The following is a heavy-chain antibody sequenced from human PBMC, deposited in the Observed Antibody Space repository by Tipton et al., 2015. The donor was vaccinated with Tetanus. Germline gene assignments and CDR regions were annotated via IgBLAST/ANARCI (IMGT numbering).Heavy chain of an antibody. V-gene: IGHV1-18*01. CDR1: GYNFVNFG. CDR2: ISAYNGKT. Sequence: QLVQSGAEVKEPGASVKASCKASGYNFVNFGISWVRQVPGQGLEWMGRISAYNGKTKYAQRLQGRVTMATDRSASTAYMDLRRLKSDVTAVYYCARVQDQRIYYYGMDVWGQETTVTVSS. CDR3: ARVQDQRIYYYGMDV. J-gene: IGHJ6*02. D-gene: IGHD6-25*01.